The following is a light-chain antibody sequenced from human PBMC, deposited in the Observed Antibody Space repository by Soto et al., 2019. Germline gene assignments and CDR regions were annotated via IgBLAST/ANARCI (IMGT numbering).Light chain of an antibody. J-gene: IGKJ4*01. V-gene: IGKV1-9*01. CDR1: QGISSY. Sequence: IQLTQSPSSLSASVGDRVTITCRASQGISSYLAWYQQKPGKAPKLLIYTASSLQSGVPSRLSGSGSGTDFTLTISSLQPEDSATYYWQPLKCYPLTVGGSTKVEIK. CDR2: TAS. CDR3: QPLKCYPLT.